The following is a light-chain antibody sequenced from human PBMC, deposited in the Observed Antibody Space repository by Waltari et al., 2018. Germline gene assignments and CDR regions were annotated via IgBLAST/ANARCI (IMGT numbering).Light chain of an antibody. V-gene: IGKV2-28*01. Sequence: DIVMTQSPLSLPVTTGEQDSISCRSSQSLLPPNGNNFLDLYVQKPGQSPQPLVFLGSYRASGVPDRFSGSGSGTDFTLKISRVEAEDVGIYYCMQALQTPFTFGPGTKVNI. CDR1: QSLLPPNGNNF. CDR3: MQALQTPFT. J-gene: IGKJ3*01. CDR2: LGS.